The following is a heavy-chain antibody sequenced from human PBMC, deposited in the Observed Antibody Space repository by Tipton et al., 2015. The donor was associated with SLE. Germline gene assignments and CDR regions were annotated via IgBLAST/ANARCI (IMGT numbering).Heavy chain of an antibody. CDR1: RGSFSNYY. V-gene: IGHV4-34*01. D-gene: IGHD1-1*01. J-gene: IGHJ4*02. CDR3: ARGILEPGDY. CDR2: IHHSGST. Sequence: TLSLTCAVYRGSFSNYYWTWIRQPPGKGLEWIGEIHHSGSTNYNPSLKSRVTISLDTSKNQFSLKLTSVSAADTAVYYCARGILEPGDYWGQGTLVTVSS.